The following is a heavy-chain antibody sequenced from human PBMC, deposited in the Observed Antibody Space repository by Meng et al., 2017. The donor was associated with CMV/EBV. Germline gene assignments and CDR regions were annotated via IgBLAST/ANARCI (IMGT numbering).Heavy chain of an antibody. Sequence: GESLKISCKGSGYSFTSYWIGWVRQTPEKGLEWMGIMYPRDYDIRYSPSFQGQVTISADKSISTAYLQRSTLKASDTAIYYCARPTVVGGRPRTFDYWGQGTLVTVSS. D-gene: IGHD3-16*01. CDR2: MYPRDYDI. V-gene: IGHV5-51*01. J-gene: IGHJ4*02. CDR3: ARPTVVGGRPRTFDY. CDR1: GYSFTSYW.